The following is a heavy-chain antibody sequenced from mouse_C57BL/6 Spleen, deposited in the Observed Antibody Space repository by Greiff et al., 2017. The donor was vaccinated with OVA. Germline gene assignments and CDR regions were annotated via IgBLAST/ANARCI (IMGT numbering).Heavy chain of an antibody. CDR2: IYPGDGDT. Sequence: QVQLKESGPELVKPGASVKISCKASGYAFSSSWMNWVKQRPGKGLEWIGRIYPGDGDTNYNGKFKGKATLTADKSSSTAYMQLSSLTSEDSAVYFCAREEISSRRAMDYWGQGTSVTVSS. CDR3: AREEISSRRAMDY. V-gene: IGHV1-82*01. J-gene: IGHJ4*01. CDR1: GYAFSSSW.